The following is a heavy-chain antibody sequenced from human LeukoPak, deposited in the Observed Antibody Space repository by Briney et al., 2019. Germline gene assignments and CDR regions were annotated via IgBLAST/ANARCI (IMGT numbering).Heavy chain of an antibody. D-gene: IGHD3-22*01. V-gene: IGHV1-69*05. J-gene: IGHJ1*01. CDR2: IIPIFGTA. CDR3: ASLEDYDSSGYYYRLQH. Sequence: ASVKVSCKASGGTFSSYAISWVRQAPGQGLEWMGGIIPIFGTANYAQKFQGRVTITTDESTSTAYMELSSLRSEDTAVYYCASLEDYDSSGYYYRLQHWGQGTLVTASS. CDR1: GGTFSSYA.